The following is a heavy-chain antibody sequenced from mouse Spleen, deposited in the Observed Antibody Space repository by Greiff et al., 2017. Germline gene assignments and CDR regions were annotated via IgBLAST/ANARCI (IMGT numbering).Heavy chain of an antibody. CDR1: GFSLTSYG. CDR3: ARAHYYGSSYGAY. CDR2: IWAGGST. V-gene: IGHV2-9*02. Sequence: QVQLKESGPGLVAPSQSLSITCTVSGFSLTSYGVHWVRQPPGKGLEWLGVIWAGGSTNYNSALMSRLSISKDNSKSQVFLKMNSLQTDDTAMYYCARAHYYGSSYGAYWGQGTLVTVSA. J-gene: IGHJ3*01. D-gene: IGHD1-1*01.